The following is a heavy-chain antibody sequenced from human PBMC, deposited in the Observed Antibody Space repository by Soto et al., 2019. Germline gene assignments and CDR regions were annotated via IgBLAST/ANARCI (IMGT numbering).Heavy chain of an antibody. Sequence: QLQLQESGSGLVKPSQTLSLTCAVSGGSISSGGYSWSWIRQPPGKGLEWIGYIYHSGSTYYNPSLKSRVTISVDRSKNQFSLKLSSVTAADTAVYYCARVYGSGSYYPNWFDPWGQGTLVTVSS. CDR3: ARVYGSGSYYPNWFDP. D-gene: IGHD3-10*01. J-gene: IGHJ5*02. CDR2: IYHSGST. V-gene: IGHV4-30-2*01. CDR1: GGSISSGGYS.